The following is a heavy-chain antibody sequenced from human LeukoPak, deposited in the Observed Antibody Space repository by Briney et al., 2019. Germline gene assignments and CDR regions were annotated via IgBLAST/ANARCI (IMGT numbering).Heavy chain of an antibody. J-gene: IGHJ2*01. CDR2: IKQDGSEK. CDR3: ARGAVTTIASSARHFDL. Sequence: GGSLRLSCAASGFTFSSYWMSWVRQAPGKGLEWVANIKQDGSEKYYVDSVKGRFTISRDNAKNTLYLQMNSLRAEDTAVYYCARGAVTTIASSARHFDLWGRGTLVTVSS. V-gene: IGHV3-7*03. CDR1: GFTFSSYW. D-gene: IGHD4-17*01.